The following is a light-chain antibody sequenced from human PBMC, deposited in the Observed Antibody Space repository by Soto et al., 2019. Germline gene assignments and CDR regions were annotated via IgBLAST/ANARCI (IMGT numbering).Light chain of an antibody. Sequence: EIVLSQSRGTLSLSPGERATLSCRASQSVSDHLAWYQQKPGQAPRLLIYDASNRATGIPARFSGSGSGTDFTLTISSLEPEDFAVYYCHQRSSWPITFGQGTRLEIK. V-gene: IGKV3-11*01. CDR1: QSVSDH. CDR2: DAS. J-gene: IGKJ5*01. CDR3: HQRSSWPIT.